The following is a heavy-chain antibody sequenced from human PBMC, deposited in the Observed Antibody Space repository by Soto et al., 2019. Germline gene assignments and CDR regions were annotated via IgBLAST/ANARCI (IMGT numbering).Heavy chain of an antibody. Sequence: GASVKVSCKASGYTFTSYGISWVRQAPGQGLEWMGWISAYNGNTNYAQKLQGRVTMTTDTSTSTAYMELRSLRSDDTAVYYCARDFFPTVTMNRVFDYWGQGTLVTVSS. CDR1: GYTFTSYG. CDR3: ARDFFPTVTMNRVFDY. V-gene: IGHV1-18*01. J-gene: IGHJ4*02. CDR2: ISAYNGNT. D-gene: IGHD4-17*01.